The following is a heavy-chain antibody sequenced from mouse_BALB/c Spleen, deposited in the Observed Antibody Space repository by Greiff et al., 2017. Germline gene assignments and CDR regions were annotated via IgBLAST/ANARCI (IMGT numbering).Heavy chain of an antibody. Sequence: QVQLQQSGAELAKPGASVKMSCKASGYTFTSYWMHWVKQRPGQGLEWIEYINPSTGYTEYNQKFKDKATLTADKSSSTAYMQLSSLTSEDSAVYYCARSNYRYDTAMDYWGQGTSVTVSS. J-gene: IGHJ4*01. CDR3: ARSNYRYDTAMDY. D-gene: IGHD2-14*01. CDR1: GYTFTSYW. V-gene: IGHV1-7*01. CDR2: INPSTGYT.